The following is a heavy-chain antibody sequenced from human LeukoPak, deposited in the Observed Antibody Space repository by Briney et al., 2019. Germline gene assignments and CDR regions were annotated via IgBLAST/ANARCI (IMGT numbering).Heavy chain of an antibody. CDR1: GFTFSSYS. CDR3: ARAHNWKYGSFDF. D-gene: IGHD1-7*01. V-gene: IGHV3-21*01. CDR2: ISSSSYI. J-gene: IGHJ4*02. Sequence: PGGSLRLSCAASGFTFSSYSMNWVRQAPGKGLEWVSCISSSSYIYYADSVKGGFTISRYNAKNSLHLQMNSLRAEDTAVYYCARAHNWKYGSFDFWGQGTLVTVSS.